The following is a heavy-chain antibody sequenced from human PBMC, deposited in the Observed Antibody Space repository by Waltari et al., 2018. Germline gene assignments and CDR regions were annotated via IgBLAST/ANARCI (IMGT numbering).Heavy chain of an antibody. V-gene: IGHV3-74*01. J-gene: IGHJ4*02. D-gene: IGHD6-13*01. CDR1: GFLFSTYW. CDR2: INSDGSST. Sequence: EVQLVESGGGLVQPGGSLRLSCVASGFLFSTYWMARVRQAPGKGLVWVSRINSDGSSTTYADSVKGRFTISRDNAKNTLYLHMSSLRAEDTAVYYCVRENIAAAGLESWGQGTLVTVSS. CDR3: VRENIAAAGLES.